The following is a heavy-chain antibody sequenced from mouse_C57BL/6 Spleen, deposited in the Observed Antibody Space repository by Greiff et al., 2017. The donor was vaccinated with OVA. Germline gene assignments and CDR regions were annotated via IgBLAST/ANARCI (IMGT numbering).Heavy chain of an antibody. D-gene: IGHD2-1*01. CDR1: GFTFSSYT. CDR3: ARQGGNYFYAMDY. Sequence: EVNVVESGGGLVKPGGSLKLSCAASGFTFSSYTMSWVRQTPEKRLEWVATISGGGGNTYYPDSVKGRFTISRDNAKNTLYLQMSSLRSEDTALYYCARQGGNYFYAMDYWGQGTSVTVSS. CDR2: ISGGGGNT. V-gene: IGHV5-9*01. J-gene: IGHJ4*01.